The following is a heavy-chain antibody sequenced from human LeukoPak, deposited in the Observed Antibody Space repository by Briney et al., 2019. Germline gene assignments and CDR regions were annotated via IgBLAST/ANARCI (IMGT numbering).Heavy chain of an antibody. CDR3: ARDSEVYYYYGMDV. CDR2: IKQDGSEE. V-gene: IGHV3-7*01. CDR1: GFTFRTYW. J-gene: IGHJ6*02. Sequence: PGGSLRLSCAASGFTFRTYWMSWVRQAPGKGLEWVANIKQDGSEEYYVDSVKGRFTISRDNAKNSLYLQMNSLRAEDTAVYYCARDSEVYYYYGMDVWGQGTTVTVSS.